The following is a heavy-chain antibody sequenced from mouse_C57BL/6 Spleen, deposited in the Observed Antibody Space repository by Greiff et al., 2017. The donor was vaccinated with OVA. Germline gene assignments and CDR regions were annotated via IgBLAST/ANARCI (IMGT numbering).Heavy chain of an antibody. CDR1: GYTFTSYG. Sequence: QVQLQQSGAELARPGASVKLSCKASGYTFTSYGISWVKQRTGQGLEWIGDIYPRSGNTYYNEKFKGKATLTANKSSSTAYMELRGLTSEDSAVYIFSVFKGYDVYAMGYWGQGTSVPVAS. J-gene: IGHJ4*01. CDR3: SVFKGYDVYAMGY. CDR2: IYPRSGNT. V-gene: IGHV1-81*01. D-gene: IGHD2-2*01.